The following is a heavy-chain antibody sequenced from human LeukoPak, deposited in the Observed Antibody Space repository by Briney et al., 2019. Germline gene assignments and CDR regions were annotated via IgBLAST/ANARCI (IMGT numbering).Heavy chain of an antibody. D-gene: IGHD6-19*01. CDR3: ARHLAAVAGYYFDY. V-gene: IGHV4-34*01. CDR2: INHSGST. J-gene: IGHJ4*02. CDR1: GGSFSGYY. Sequence: PSETLSLTCAVYGGSFSGYYWSWIRQPPGKGLEWIGEINHSGSTNYNPSLKSRVTISVDTSKNQFSLKLSSVTAADTAVYYCARHLAAVAGYYFDYWGQGTLVTVSS.